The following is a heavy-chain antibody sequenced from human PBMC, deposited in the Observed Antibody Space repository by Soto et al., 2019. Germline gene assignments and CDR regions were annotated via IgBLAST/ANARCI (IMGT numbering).Heavy chain of an antibody. CDR3: ARTLYGDNVDY. CDR1: GYTFTSYD. V-gene: IGHV1-8*01. J-gene: IGHJ4*02. Sequence: QVQLVQSGAEVKKPGASVKVSCKASGYTFTSYDINWVRQATGQGLEWMGWMNPNSGNTGYAQKSQGRVNITRNTFLSTAYMELSSLRSEDTAVYYYARTLYGDNVDYWGQGTLVTVSS. D-gene: IGHD4-17*01. CDR2: MNPNSGNT.